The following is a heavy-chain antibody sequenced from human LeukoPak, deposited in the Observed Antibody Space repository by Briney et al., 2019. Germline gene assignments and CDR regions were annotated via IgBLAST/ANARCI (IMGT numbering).Heavy chain of an antibody. CDR2: ISGSDNYI. CDR1: GFTFSSYS. V-gene: IGHV3-21*01. CDR3: ARVPTSSNRCYYYYMDV. Sequence: GGSLRLSCAASGFTFSSYSMNWVRQAPGKGLERVSSISGSDNYIYYADSVKGRFTISRDNAKNSLYLQMNSLRAEDTAVYYCARVPTSSNRCYYYYMDVWGKGTTVTVSS. J-gene: IGHJ6*03. D-gene: IGHD2-2*01.